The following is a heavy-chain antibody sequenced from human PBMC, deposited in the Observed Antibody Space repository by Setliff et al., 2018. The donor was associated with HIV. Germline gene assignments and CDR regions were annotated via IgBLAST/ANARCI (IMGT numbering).Heavy chain of an antibody. CDR1: GYTYTDYG. Sequence: ASVKVSCKASGYTYTDYGISWVRQAPGQGLEWMGWINPKSGDTKYGQSFQGRVTMTRDTSISTAYMNLSGLRSNDTAVYYCTRGTAVADTNTQPFKYWGQGALVTVSS. CDR2: INPKSGDT. J-gene: IGHJ4*02. CDR3: TRGTAVADTNTQPFKY. V-gene: IGHV1-2*02. D-gene: IGHD6-19*01.